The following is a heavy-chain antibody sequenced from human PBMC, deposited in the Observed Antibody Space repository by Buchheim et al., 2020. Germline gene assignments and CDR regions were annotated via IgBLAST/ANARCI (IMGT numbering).Heavy chain of an antibody. V-gene: IGHV1-2*04. CDR1: GYTFTGYY. CDR2: INPNSGGT. Sequence: QVQLVQSGVEVKKPGASVKVSCKASGYTFTGYYMHWVRQAPGQGLEWMGWINPNSGGTNYAQKFQGWATMTRDTSISTAYMELSRLRSDDTAVYYCARANPPLIAAAGTVWFDPWGQGTL. D-gene: IGHD6-13*01. J-gene: IGHJ5*02. CDR3: ARANPPLIAAAGTVWFDP.